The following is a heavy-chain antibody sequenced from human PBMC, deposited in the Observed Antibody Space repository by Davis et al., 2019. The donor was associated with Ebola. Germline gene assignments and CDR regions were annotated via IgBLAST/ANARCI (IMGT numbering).Heavy chain of an antibody. Sequence: GESLKISCAASGFTFSTYSLDWVRQAPGKGLEWVSSISGSGYYIYYADSVKGRFTISRDNAKNSLYLQMNSLRPEETAVYYCARGLWDSYGSGLPKYFDIWGQGTSVTVAS. J-gene: IGHJ4*02. D-gene: IGHD3-10*01. CDR1: GFTFSTYS. CDR3: ARGLWDSYGSGLPKYFDI. CDR2: ISGSGYYI. V-gene: IGHV3-21*01.